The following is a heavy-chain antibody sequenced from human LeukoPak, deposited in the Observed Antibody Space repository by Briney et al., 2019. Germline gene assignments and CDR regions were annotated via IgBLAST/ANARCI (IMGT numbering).Heavy chain of an antibody. CDR1: GFTFTSYG. CDR2: ISCDGSYK. CDR3: ARDYELRGDYFDY. J-gene: IGHJ4*02. Sequence: GGSLRLSCAASGFTFTSYGMHWVRQAPGKGLEWVALISCDGSYKDYADSVKGRFTISRDNSKSALYLQMNSLRADDTALYYCARDYELRGDYFDYWGRGTLVTVSS. D-gene: IGHD2-2*01. V-gene: IGHV3-30*03.